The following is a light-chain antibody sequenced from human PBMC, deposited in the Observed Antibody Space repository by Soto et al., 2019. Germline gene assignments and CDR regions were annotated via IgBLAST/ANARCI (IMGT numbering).Light chain of an antibody. CDR2: EVS. V-gene: IGLV2-14*01. CDR1: SSDVGGYNY. CDR3: SSYTSRSTRV. J-gene: IGLJ2*01. Sequence: QSVLTQPASVSGSPGQSITISCTGTSSDVGGYNYVSWYQHHPGKAPKLIIFEVSNRPSGTSLRFSGSKSGNTASLTISGLQAEDEADYYCSSYTSRSTRVFGGGTQLTVL.